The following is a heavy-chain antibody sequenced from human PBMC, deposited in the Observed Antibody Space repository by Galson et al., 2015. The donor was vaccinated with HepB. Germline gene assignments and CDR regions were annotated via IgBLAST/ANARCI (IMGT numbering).Heavy chain of an antibody. J-gene: IGHJ4*02. CDR3: ARDSGDGYNYDVDY. CDR1: GFTFSSYS. D-gene: IGHD5-24*01. Sequence: SLRLSCAASGFTFSSYSMNWVRQAPGKGLEWVSYISSSSSTIYYADSVKGRFTISRDNAKNSLYLQMNSLRAEDTAVYYCARDSGDGYNYDVDYWGQGTLVTVSS. CDR2: ISSSSSTI. V-gene: IGHV3-48*01.